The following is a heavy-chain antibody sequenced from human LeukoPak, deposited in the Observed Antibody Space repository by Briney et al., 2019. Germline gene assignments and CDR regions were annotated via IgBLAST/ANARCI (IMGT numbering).Heavy chain of an antibody. CDR2: IYTSGST. CDR3: ARHFPRYSSSWYNYYYGMDV. D-gene: IGHD6-13*01. J-gene: IGHJ6*02. Sequence: PSETLSLTCTVSGGSISSYYWSWIRQPAGKGLEWIGRIYTSGSTNYNPPLKSRGTISVDTSKTQFSLKLSSVTAADTAVYYCARHFPRYSSSWYNYYYGMDVWGQGTTVTVPS. V-gene: IGHV4-4*07. CDR1: GGSISSYY.